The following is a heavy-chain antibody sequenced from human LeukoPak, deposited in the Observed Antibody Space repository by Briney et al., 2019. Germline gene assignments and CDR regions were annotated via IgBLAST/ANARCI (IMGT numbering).Heavy chain of an antibody. V-gene: IGHV1-24*01. CDR1: GYTLTELS. J-gene: IGHJ4*02. CDR2: FDPEDGET. CDR3: ARVPVSGPGARFDY. Sequence: ASVKVSCKVSGYTLTELSMHWVRQAPGKGLEWMGGFDPEDGETIYAQKFQGRVTMTEDTSTDTAYMELSSLRSEGTAVYYCARVPVSGPGARFDYWGQGTLVTVSS. D-gene: IGHD4-11*01.